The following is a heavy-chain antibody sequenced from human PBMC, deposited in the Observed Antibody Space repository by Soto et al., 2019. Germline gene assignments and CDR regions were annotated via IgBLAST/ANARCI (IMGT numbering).Heavy chain of an antibody. CDR2: IFHSGNA. Sequence: SETLSLTCTVSGGSIRNVYWSWVRPAPGKGLEWIGFIFHSGNAKYNPSLKSRVTISVDTSKNQFSLSLDSVTAADTAVYCCARAHAPTLPFDYWGQGTLVTVSS. J-gene: IGHJ4*01. D-gene: IGHD2-15*01. CDR1: GGSIRNVY. V-gene: IGHV4-59*01. CDR3: ARAHAPTLPFDY.